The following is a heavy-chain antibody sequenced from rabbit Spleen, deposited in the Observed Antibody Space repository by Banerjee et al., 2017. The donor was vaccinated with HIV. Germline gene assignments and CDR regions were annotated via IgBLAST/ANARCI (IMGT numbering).Heavy chain of an antibody. V-gene: IGHV1S40*01. CDR3: ARSVGGDYWWAFDP. J-gene: IGHJ2*01. D-gene: IGHD2-1*01. CDR1: GFSFSSGYY. CDR2: IYAGSNDNT. Sequence: QSLEESGGDLVKPGASLTLTCTASGFSFSSGYYMCWVRQAPGKGLEWVACIYAGSNDNTYYASWAKGRFTISKASSTTVTLKMTSLTAADTATYFCARSVGGDYWWAFDPWGQGTLVTVS.